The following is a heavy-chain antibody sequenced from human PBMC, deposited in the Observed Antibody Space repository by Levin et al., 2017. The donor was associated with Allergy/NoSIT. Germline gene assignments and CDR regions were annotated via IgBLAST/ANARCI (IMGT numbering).Heavy chain of an antibody. D-gene: IGHD3-3*02. Sequence: SETLSLTCNVSGGSVSSGAYYWSWIRQPAGKGLEWIGRIDSSGSTNYNPSLESRATILLDTSKNQFSLKLTPVSGAATAVYYCARVRLSSIFNWFDPWGQGTLIIVSS. CDR2: IDSSGST. J-gene: IGHJ5*02. V-gene: IGHV4-61*02. CDR1: GGSVSSGAYY. CDR3: ARVRLSSIFNWFDP.